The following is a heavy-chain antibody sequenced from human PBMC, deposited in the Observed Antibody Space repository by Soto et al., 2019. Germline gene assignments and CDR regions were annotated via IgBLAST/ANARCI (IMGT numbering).Heavy chain of an antibody. D-gene: IGHD3-16*01. Sequence: QVQLVESGGGVVQPGRSLRLSCAASGFTFSSYAMHWVRQAPGKGLEWVAVISYDGSNKYYADSVKGRFTISRDNSKNTLYLQMNSLRAEDTAVYYCASTHLGPLWGQGTMVTVSS. J-gene: IGHJ3*01. V-gene: IGHV3-30-3*01. CDR3: ASTHLGPL. CDR1: GFTFSSYA. CDR2: ISYDGSNK.